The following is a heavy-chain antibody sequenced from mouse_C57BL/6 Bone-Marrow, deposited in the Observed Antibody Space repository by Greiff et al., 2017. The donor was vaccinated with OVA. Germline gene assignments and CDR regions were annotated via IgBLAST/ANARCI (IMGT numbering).Heavy chain of an antibody. J-gene: IGHJ1*03. CDR1: GYAFSSYW. Sequence: QVQLQQSGAELVKPGASVKISCKASGYAFSSYWMNWVKQRPGKGLEWIGQIYPGDGDTNYNGKFKGKATLTADKSSSTAYMQRSSLTSEDSAVYFCAREGLLWYFDVWGTGTTVTVSS. CDR3: AREGLLWYFDV. V-gene: IGHV1-80*01. D-gene: IGHD2-3*01. CDR2: IYPGDGDT.